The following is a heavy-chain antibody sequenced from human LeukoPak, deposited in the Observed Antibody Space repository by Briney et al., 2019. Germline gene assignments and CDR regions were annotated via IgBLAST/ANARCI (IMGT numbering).Heavy chain of an antibody. Sequence: PSETLSLTCTVSGGSVSRSSYYWSWIRQPAGKGLEWIGRIYTSGSTNYNPSLKSRVTISVDTSKNQFSLKLSSVTAADTAVYYCARDRYYDSSGYAFDIWGQGTMVTVSS. V-gene: IGHV4-61*02. CDR1: GGSVSRSSYY. CDR3: ARDRYYDSSGYAFDI. CDR2: IYTSGST. D-gene: IGHD3-22*01. J-gene: IGHJ3*02.